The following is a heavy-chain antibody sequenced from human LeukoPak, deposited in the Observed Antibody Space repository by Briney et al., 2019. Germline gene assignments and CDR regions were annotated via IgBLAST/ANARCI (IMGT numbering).Heavy chain of an antibody. CDR3: ASSPAYSSSWYVRPPRNFDY. CDR1: GFTFSSYA. CDR2: ISYDGSNK. V-gene: IGHV3-30*04. J-gene: IGHJ4*02. D-gene: IGHD6-13*01. Sequence: GGSLRLSCAASGFTFSSYAMHWVRQAPGKGLEWVAVISYDGSNKYYADSVKGRFTISRDNSKNTLYLQMNSLRAEDTAVYYCASSPAYSSSWYVRPPRNFDYWGQGTLVTVSS.